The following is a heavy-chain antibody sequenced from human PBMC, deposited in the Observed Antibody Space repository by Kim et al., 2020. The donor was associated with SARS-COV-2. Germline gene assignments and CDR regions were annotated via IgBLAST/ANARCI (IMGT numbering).Heavy chain of an antibody. J-gene: IGHJ4*02. CDR2: IYPGDSDT. CDR3: ARHLPDSSGYPFDY. CDR1: GYRFTSYW. D-gene: IGHD3-22*01. Sequence: GESLKISCKGSGYRFTSYWIAWVRQMPGKGLEWVGIIYPGDSDTRYSPSFQGQVTISADKSISTAYLQWSSLKASDTAMYYCARHLPDSSGYPFDYWGQGTLVTVSS. V-gene: IGHV5-51*01.